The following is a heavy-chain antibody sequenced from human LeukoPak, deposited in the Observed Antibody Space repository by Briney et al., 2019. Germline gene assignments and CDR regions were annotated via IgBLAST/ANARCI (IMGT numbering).Heavy chain of an antibody. J-gene: IGHJ4*02. CDR1: GGSISSSNW. CDR3: ARVPRGYSGYGNDPRPA. V-gene: IGHV4-4*02. D-gene: IGHD5-12*01. CDR2: FYHSEST. Sequence: SETLSLTCPVSGGSISSSNWWGWVRQPPGKGLEGIGEFYHSESTNYNPSLKSRVTISVDKSKNQFSLKLSSVTAADTAVYYCARVPRGYSGYGNDPRPAWGQGTLVTVSS.